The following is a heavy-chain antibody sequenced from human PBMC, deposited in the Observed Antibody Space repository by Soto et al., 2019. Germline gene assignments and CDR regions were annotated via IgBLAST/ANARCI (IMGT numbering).Heavy chain of an antibody. CDR2: IDPRDSHT. Sequence: EVQLVQSGAEVKKPGESLKISCTCSGYSFTNYWISWVRQMPGKRLEWMGEIDPRDSHTNYSPSFQGHVTMSTDKSNGTAYLHWISLRASDSAMYYCARHYSGSSFMDVWGQGTTVTVSS. CDR1: GYSFTNYW. D-gene: IGHD5-12*01. J-gene: IGHJ6*02. V-gene: IGHV5-10-1*03. CDR3: ARHYSGSSFMDV.